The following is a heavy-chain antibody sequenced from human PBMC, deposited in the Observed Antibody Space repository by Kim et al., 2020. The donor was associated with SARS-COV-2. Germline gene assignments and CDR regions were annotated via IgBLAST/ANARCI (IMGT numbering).Heavy chain of an antibody. CDR1: GYTFSDYA. V-gene: IGHV7-4-1*02. CDR3: ARVRTEGNWFDP. Sequence: ASVKVSCTASGYTFSDYAMSWARQAPGQGLEWMGWISTMTGNPTYAQGFTGRFVFSFDSSVSTAYLQISGLRAEDTGVYYCARVRTEGNWFDPWGQGTRVTVSS. J-gene: IGHJ5*02. CDR2: ISTMTGNP. D-gene: IGHD2-21*02.